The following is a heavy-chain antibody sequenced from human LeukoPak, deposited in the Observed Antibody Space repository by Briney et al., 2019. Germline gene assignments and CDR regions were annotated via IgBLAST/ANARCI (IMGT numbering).Heavy chain of an antibody. CDR3: ARLSGYYDSSSEV. Sequence: SETLSLTCTVSGASVSSGRHYWTWIRQPAGKGLEWIGRIYTSGTTKYDPSLESRVAISMDTSKNQFSLKLTSVTAADTAVYYCARLSGYYDSSSEVWGQGTLVAVSS. D-gene: IGHD3-22*01. V-gene: IGHV4-61*02. CDR1: GASVSSGRHY. CDR2: IYTSGTT. J-gene: IGHJ4*02.